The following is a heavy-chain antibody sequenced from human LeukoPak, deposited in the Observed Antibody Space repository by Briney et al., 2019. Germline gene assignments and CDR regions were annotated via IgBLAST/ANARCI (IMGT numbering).Heavy chain of an antibody. Sequence: GGSLRLSCAASGFTSSSYWMQWVRQAPGKGLVWVSRINSDGRITSHADSVKGRFTISRDNAKNTLYLQMNSLTAEDTAVYYCAREAVVTGFGMDVWGQGTTVTVSS. CDR1: GFTSSSYW. V-gene: IGHV3-74*01. D-gene: IGHD1-14*01. J-gene: IGHJ6*02. CDR3: AREAVVTGFGMDV. CDR2: INSDGRIT.